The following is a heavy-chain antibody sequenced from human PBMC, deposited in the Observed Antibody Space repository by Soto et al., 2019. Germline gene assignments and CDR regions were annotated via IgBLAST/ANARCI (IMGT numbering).Heavy chain of an antibody. V-gene: IGHV4-59*01. CDR1: GGSISSYY. CDR3: ARGFGVANHFDY. D-gene: IGHD3-3*01. J-gene: IGHJ4*02. CDR2: IYYSGST. Sequence: QVPLQESGPGLVKPSETLSLTCTVSGGSISSYYWSWIRQPPGKGLEWIGYIYYSGSTNYNPSLKSRVTISVDTSKNQFSLKLSSVTAADTAVYYCARGFGVANHFDYWGQGTLVTVSS.